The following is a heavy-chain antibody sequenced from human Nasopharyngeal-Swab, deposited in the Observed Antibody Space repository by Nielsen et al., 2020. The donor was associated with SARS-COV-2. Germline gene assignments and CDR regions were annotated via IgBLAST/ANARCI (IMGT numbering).Heavy chain of an antibody. J-gene: IGHJ4*02. CDR3: AKGSLGIVGAMGRLDY. CDR1: GFTFSSYA. Sequence: GGSLRLSCAASGFTFSSYAMSWVRQAPGKGLEWVSAISGSSGSTYYADSVKGRFTISRDNSKNTLYLQMNSLRAEDTAVYYCAKGSLGIVGAMGRLDYWGQGTLVTVSS. V-gene: IGHV3-23*01. CDR2: ISGSSGST. D-gene: IGHD1-26*01.